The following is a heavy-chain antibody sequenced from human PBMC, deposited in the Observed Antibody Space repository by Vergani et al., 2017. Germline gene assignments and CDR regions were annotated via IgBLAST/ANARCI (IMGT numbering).Heavy chain of an antibody. D-gene: IGHD1-14*01. CDR3: AGRPGLWPPYYYYGMDV. J-gene: IGHJ6*02. Sequence: EVQLVESGGGLVQPGRSLRLSCAASGFTFDDYAMHWVRQAPGKGLEWVSSISSSSSYIYYADSVKGRFTISRDNAKNSLYLQMNSLRAEDTAVYYCAGRPGLWPPYYYYGMDVWGQGTTVTVSS. CDR1: GFTFDDYA. V-gene: IGHV3-21*01. CDR2: ISSSSSYI.